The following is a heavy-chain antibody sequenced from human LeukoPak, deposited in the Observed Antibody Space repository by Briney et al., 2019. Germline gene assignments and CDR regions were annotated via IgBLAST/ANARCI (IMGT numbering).Heavy chain of an antibody. V-gene: IGHV3-23*01. CDR3: AKAGFGSGHAFDI. CDR2: ISGSGGST. J-gene: IGHJ3*02. D-gene: IGHD3-10*01. CDR1: GGTFSSYA. Sequence: ASVKVSCKASGGTFSSYAMSWVRQAPGKGLEWVSAISGSGGSTYYADSVKGRFTISRDNSKNTLYLQMNSLRAEDTDVYYCAKAGFGSGHAFDIWGQGTMVTVSS.